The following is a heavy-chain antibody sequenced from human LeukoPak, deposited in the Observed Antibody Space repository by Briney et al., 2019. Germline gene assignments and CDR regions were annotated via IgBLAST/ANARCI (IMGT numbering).Heavy chain of an antibody. J-gene: IGHJ6*04. CDR2: INNGGST. CDR1: GGSFSGYY. D-gene: IGHD5-12*01. Sequence: SETLSLTCAVYGGSFSGYYWSWIRQPPGRGVEGIGEINNGGSTTYYQSLKSRVTISVDTSKNQFSLKLSSVTAADTAVYYCARTPELYSGDDSVSYGVWGKGTTVTVSS. V-gene: IGHV4-34*01. CDR3: ARTPELYSGDDSVSYGV.